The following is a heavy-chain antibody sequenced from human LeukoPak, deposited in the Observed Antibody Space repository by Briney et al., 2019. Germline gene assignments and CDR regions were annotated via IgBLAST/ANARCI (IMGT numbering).Heavy chain of an antibody. J-gene: IGHJ3*02. Sequence: GGSPRLSCAASGFTFSSYWMSWVRQAPGKGLEWVANIKQDGSEKYYVDSVKGRFTISRDNAKNSLYLQMNSLRAEDTAVYYCARDLPYDAFDIWGQGTMVTVSS. CDR1: GFTFSSYW. CDR2: IKQDGSEK. V-gene: IGHV3-7*01. CDR3: ARDLPYDAFDI.